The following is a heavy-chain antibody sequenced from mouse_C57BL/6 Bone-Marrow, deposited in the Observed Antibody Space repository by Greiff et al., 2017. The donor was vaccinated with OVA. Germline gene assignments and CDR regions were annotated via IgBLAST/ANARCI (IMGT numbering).Heavy chain of an antibody. CDR2: IYPSDSET. CDR3: AKGWLLPYY. V-gene: IGHV1-61*01. CDR1: GYTFTSYW. Sequence: QVHVKQSGAELVRPGSSVKLSCKASGYTFTSYWMDWVKQRPGQGLEWIGNIYPSDSETHYNQKFKDKATLTVDKSSSTAYMQLSSLTSEDSAVYYCAKGWLLPYYWGQGTTLTVSS. J-gene: IGHJ2*01. D-gene: IGHD2-3*01.